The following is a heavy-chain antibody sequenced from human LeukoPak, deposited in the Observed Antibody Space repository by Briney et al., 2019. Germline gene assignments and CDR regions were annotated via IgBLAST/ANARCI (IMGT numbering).Heavy chain of an antibody. D-gene: IGHD1-1*01. Sequence: ASVKVSCKASGYTFTGHYMHWVRQAPGQGLEWMGIINPSGGGTSYAQKFQGRVTMTRDTSTSTVYMELSSLRSEDTAVYYCVREAASGTTSFDYWGQGTLVTVSS. CDR2: INPSGGGT. V-gene: IGHV1-46*01. J-gene: IGHJ4*02. CDR1: GYTFTGHY. CDR3: VREAASGTTSFDY.